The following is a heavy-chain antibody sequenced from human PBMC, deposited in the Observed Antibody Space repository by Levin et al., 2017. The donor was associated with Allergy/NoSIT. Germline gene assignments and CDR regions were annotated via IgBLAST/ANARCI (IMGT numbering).Heavy chain of an antibody. CDR3: ASVPRSWYENWFDP. CDR1: GDSISSSNYY. V-gene: IGHV4-39*01. J-gene: IGHJ5*02. CDR2: IYFSGNT. Sequence: PSETLSLTCTVSGDSISSSNYYWAWIRQPPGKGLEWLGSIYFSGNTYYNPSLKRRVTISLDTSKNQFSLTLNSVTAADTAVYYCASVPRSWYENWFDPWGQGTLVTVSS. D-gene: IGHD1-14*01.